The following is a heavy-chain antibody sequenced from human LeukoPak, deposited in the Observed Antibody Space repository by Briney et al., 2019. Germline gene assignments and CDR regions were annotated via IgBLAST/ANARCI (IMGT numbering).Heavy chain of an antibody. J-gene: IGHJ4*02. CDR3: ARRAGGYSHPYDY. V-gene: IGHV3-48*03. CDR1: GFTFSGYE. CDR2: ISSSASTI. D-gene: IGHD4-23*01. Sequence: LSGGSLRLSCAASGFTFSGYEMNWVRQAPGKGLEWVSYISSSASTIYYADSVKGRFTISRDNSKNTLYLQMNSLRAEDTAVYYCARRAGGYSHPYDYWGQGILVTVSS.